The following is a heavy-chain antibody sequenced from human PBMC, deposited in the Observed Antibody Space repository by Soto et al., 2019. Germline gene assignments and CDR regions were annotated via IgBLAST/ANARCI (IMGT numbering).Heavy chain of an antibody. CDR3: ARTGTVSSDYSYAWFHP. J-gene: IGHJ5*02. V-gene: IGHV4-38-2*01. CDR1: GFSLTSGYY. CDR2: AYDSGNS. D-gene: IGHD3-22*01. Sequence: SETLSLTCVVSGFSLTSGYYWGWIRQPPGKGLEWIGSAYDSGNSYYSPSLQSRVSISIDTSRNQFSLELKSVTAADTAVYYCARTGTVSSDYSYAWFHPWGQGTLVTV.